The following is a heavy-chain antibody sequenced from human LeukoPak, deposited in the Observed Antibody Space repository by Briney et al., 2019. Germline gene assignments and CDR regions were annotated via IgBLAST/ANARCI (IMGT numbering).Heavy chain of an antibody. CDR3: AKALGYCSSTSCYHHYYYGMDV. J-gene: IGHJ6*02. CDR1: GFTFDDYA. CDR2: ISCNSGSI. Sequence: PGASLRLSCAASGFTFDDYAMHWVRQAPGKGLEWVSGISCNSGSIGYADSVKGRFTISRDNAKNSLYLQMNSLRAEDTALYYCAKALGYCSSTSCYHHYYYGMDVWGQGTTVTVSS. V-gene: IGHV3-9*01. D-gene: IGHD2-2*01.